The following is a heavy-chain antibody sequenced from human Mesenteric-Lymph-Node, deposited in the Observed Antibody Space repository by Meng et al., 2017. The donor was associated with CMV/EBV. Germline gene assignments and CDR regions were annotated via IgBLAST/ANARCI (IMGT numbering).Heavy chain of an antibody. V-gene: IGHV4-61*08. D-gene: IGHD2/OR15-2a*01. CDR2: IYGTGIT. CDR1: GVSVTSGAYH. Sequence: QVQLQESCPGLVKPSETLSLTCIVSGVSVTSGAYHWSWIRQSPGKGLEWIGYIYGTGITIYNPSLKSRVTILLETSKNQFSLKLNSVTTADTAVYYCAKSRSSTPGIVDDWGQGTLVTVSS. J-gene: IGHJ4*02. CDR3: AKSRSSTPGIVDD.